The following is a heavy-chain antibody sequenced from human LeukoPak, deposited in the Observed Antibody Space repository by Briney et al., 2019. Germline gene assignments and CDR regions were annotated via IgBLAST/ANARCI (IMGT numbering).Heavy chain of an antibody. CDR2: ISSNGGST. J-gene: IGHJ5*02. V-gene: IGHV3-64D*06. D-gene: IGHD2-2*01. CDR3: VHTPASVVVPALTWFDP. CDR1: GFTFSSYA. Sequence: PGGSLRLSCSASGFTFSSYAMHWVRQAPGKGLEYVSAISSNGGSTYYADSVKGRFTISRDNSKNTLYLQMSSLRAEDTAVYYCVHTPASVVVPALTWFDPWGQGTLVTVSS.